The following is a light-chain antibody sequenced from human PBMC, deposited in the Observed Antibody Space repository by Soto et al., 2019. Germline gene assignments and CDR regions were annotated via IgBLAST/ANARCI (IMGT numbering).Light chain of an antibody. CDR3: QQYNNWPST. CDR1: QSVSSN. V-gene: IGKV3-15*01. Sequence: EIVMTQSPATLSVSPGERATLSCRASQSVSSNLTWYQQKPGQAPRLLIYGASTSATGIPARFSGSGSGTDFTLTISSLQSEDFAVYYCQQYNNWPSTFGPGTKVDIK. J-gene: IGKJ3*01. CDR2: GAS.